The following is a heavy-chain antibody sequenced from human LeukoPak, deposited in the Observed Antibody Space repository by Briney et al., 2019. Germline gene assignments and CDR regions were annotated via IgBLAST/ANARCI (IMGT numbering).Heavy chain of an antibody. CDR2: ISSNGGST. D-gene: IGHD6-6*01. Sequence: GGSLRLSCAASGFTFSSYAMHWVRQAPGKGLEYVSAISSNGGSTYYANSVKGRFTISRDNSKNTLYLQMGSLRAEDTAVYYCARTGSSSSYYSYYYMDVWGKGTTVTVSS. CDR3: ARTGSSSSYYSYYYMDV. J-gene: IGHJ6*03. V-gene: IGHV3-64*01. CDR1: GFTFSSYA.